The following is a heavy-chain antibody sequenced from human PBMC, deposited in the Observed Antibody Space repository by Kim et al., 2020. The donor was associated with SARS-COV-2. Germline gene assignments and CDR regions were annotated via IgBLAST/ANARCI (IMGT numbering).Heavy chain of an antibody. Sequence: GGSLRLSCAASGFTFSSYWMSWVRQAPGKGLEWVANIKQDGSEKYYVDSVKGRFTISRDNAKNSLYLQMNSLRAEDTAVYYCAREAPWEPLSAYYYGMDVWGQGTTVTVSS. CDR3: AREAPWEPLSAYYYGMDV. CDR2: IKQDGSEK. CDR1: GFTFSSYW. J-gene: IGHJ6*02. D-gene: IGHD1-26*01. V-gene: IGHV3-7*01.